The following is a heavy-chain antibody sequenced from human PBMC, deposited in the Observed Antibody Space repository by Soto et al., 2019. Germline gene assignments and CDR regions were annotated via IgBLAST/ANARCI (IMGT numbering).Heavy chain of an antibody. CDR3: ARRGLSSSSTFRYNYYGMDV. CDR2: ISHDGSKT. Sequence: PGGSLRLSCAASGFTFNSYGIHWVRQAPGKGLEWVAVISHDGSKTNYADSVKGRVTISRDNSKDTVYLQMNSLRAEDTAVYYCARRGLSSSSTFRYNYYGMDVWGQGTTVTVSS. CDR1: GFTFNSYG. J-gene: IGHJ6*02. D-gene: IGHD6-6*01. V-gene: IGHV3-30*03.